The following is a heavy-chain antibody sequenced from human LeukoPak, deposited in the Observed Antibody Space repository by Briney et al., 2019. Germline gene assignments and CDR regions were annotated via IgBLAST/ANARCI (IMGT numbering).Heavy chain of an antibody. J-gene: IGHJ6*02. D-gene: IGHD3-10*01. CDR2: ISAYNGNT. V-gene: IGHV1-18*01. CDR3: CRGCGSYYNDPYFCYGTDA. CDR1: GCTLTSYI. Sequence: ASVKVSCKPSGCTLTSYIISTVRQAPGQGLEWMGWISAYNGNTNYAQKLQGRVTMTTDTSTSTAYMELRSLRSDDKAVYYCCRGCGSYYNDPYFCYGTDAWGQGTTVTVSS.